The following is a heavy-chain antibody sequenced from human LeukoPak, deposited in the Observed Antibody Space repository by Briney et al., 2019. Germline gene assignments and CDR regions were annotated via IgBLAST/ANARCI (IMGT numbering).Heavy chain of an antibody. CDR2: IYYSGST. V-gene: IGHV4-59*01. D-gene: IGHD2-2*02. Sequence: NASETLSLTCTVSGGSISSYYWSWIRQPPGKGLEWIGYIYYSGSTNYNPSLKSRVTISVGTSKNQFSLKLSSVTAADTAVYYCARAGAIAHYGMDVWGQGTTVTVSS. CDR1: GGSISSYY. J-gene: IGHJ6*02. CDR3: ARAGAIAHYGMDV.